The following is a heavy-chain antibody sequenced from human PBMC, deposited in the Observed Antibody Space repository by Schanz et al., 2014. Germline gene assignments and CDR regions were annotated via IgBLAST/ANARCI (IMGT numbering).Heavy chain of an antibody. V-gene: IGHV1-18*01. CDR1: GYTFNNHG. J-gene: IGHJ6*02. Sequence: QVQLVQSGGEVKKPGASATVSCKASGYTFNNHGISWVRQAPGQGLEWMGWISVYHGHTNYAEKVHGRVTMTTDTSTSTAYMDLRSLISDDTAAYYCVRDAGWAYGDYHGMAVWGQGTSVTVSS. CDR2: ISVYHGHT. D-gene: IGHD3-10*01. CDR3: VRDAGWAYGDYHGMAV.